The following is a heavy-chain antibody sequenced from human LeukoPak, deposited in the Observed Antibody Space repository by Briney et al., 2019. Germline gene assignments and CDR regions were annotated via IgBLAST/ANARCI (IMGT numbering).Heavy chain of an antibody. V-gene: IGHV1-2*02. CDR2: INPNSGGT. D-gene: IGHD3-3*01. CDR1: GYTFTGYY. J-gene: IGHJ4*02. Sequence: ASVKVSCKASGYTFTGYYMHWVRQAPGQGLEWMGWINPNSGGTNYAQKFQSRVTMTRDTSISTAYMELSRLRSDDTAVYYCARDKGYYDFWSGYQYYFDYWGQGTLVTVSS. CDR3: ARDKGYYDFWSGYQYYFDY.